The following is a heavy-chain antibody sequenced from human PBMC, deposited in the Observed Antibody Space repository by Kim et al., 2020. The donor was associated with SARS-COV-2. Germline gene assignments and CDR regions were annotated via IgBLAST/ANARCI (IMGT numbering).Heavy chain of an antibody. CDR3: KIGWEAALEGPNNWFDP. D-gene: IGHD6-6*01. CDR2: IIPIFGTA. J-gene: IGHJ5*02. V-gene: IGHV1-69*13. Sequence: SVKVSCKASGGTFSSYAISWVRQAPGQGLEWMGGIIPIFGTANYAQKFQGRVTITADESTSTAYMELSSLRSEDTAVYYCKIGWEAALEGPNNWFDPWGQGTLVTVSS. CDR1: GGTFSSYA.